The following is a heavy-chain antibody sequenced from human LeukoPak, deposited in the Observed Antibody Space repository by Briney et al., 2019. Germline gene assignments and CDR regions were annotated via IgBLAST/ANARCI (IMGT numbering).Heavy chain of an antibody. D-gene: IGHD3-9*01. CDR1: GGSISSYY. Sequence: SETLSLTCTVSGGSISSYYWSWIRQPPGKGLEWIGYIYYSGSTNYNPSLKSRVTISVDTSKNQFSLKLSSVTAADTAVYYCARRSGYDILTGYRPWSEAPFDIWGQGTMVTVSS. CDR2: IYYSGST. V-gene: IGHV4-59*12. J-gene: IGHJ3*02. CDR3: ARRSGYDILTGYRPWSEAPFDI.